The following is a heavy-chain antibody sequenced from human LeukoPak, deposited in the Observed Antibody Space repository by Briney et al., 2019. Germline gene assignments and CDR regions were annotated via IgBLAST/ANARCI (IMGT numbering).Heavy chain of an antibody. Sequence: QPGRSLRLSCAAAGFTFRDFGMHWVRQAPGKGLEWVALIWKDGSDEFYADSVKGRFTISRDNSRNTLSLQMNSLRGEDTAVYYCAREEAFQLEASLDQWGQGTLVTVSS. CDR2: IWKDGSDE. D-gene: IGHD3-3*01. CDR1: GFTFRDFG. CDR3: AREEAFQLEASLDQ. J-gene: IGHJ4*02. V-gene: IGHV3-33*01.